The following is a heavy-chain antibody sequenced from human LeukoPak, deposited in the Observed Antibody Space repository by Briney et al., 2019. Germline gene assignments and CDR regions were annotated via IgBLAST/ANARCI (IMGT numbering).Heavy chain of an antibody. V-gene: IGHV3-48*01. CDR3: ARDLTTTMVRGVILPFDY. D-gene: IGHD3-10*01. CDR1: GFTFSSYS. CDR2: ISSSSSTI. Sequence: GGSLRLSCVASGFTFSSYSMNWVRQAPGKGLEWVSYISSSSSTIYYADSVKGRFTISRDNAKNSLYLQMNSLRAEDTAVYYCARDLTTTMVRGVILPFDYWGQGTLVTVSS. J-gene: IGHJ4*02.